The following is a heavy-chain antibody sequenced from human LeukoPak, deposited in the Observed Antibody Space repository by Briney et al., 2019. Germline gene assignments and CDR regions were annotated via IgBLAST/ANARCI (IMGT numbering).Heavy chain of an antibody. CDR3: ARDWDRAMGYSSGWTDY. CDR1: GYTFTSYG. Sequence: ASVKVSCKASGYTFTSYGISWVRQAPGQGLEWMGWISAYNGNTNYAQKLQGRVTMTTDTSTSTAYMELRSLRSDDTAVYYCARDWDRAMGYSSGWTDYWGQGTLVTVSS. D-gene: IGHD6-19*01. V-gene: IGHV1-18*01. J-gene: IGHJ4*02. CDR2: ISAYNGNT.